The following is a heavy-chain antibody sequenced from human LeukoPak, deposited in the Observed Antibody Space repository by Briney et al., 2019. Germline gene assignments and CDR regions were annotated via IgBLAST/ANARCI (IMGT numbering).Heavy chain of an antibody. CDR2: ISTYNGDT. Sequence: GASVKVSCKTSGYTFTSYGINWVRQAPGQGLEWMGWISTYNGDTNYAQKLQDRVTMTTDTSTSTAYMELRSLRSDDTAVFYCARVAHNYDLLTGYYPYLDYFDFWGQGTLVTVSS. V-gene: IGHV1-18*01. D-gene: IGHD3-9*01. CDR1: GYTFTSYG. J-gene: IGHJ4*02. CDR3: ARVAHNYDLLTGYYPYLDYFDF.